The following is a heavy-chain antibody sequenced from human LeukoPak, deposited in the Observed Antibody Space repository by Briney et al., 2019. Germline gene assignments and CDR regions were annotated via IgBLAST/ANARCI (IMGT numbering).Heavy chain of an antibody. J-gene: IGHJ5*02. CDR1: GYSISSGYY. D-gene: IGHD3-3*01. CDR3: ASNYFSHWFDP. CDR2: IHHSGNT. V-gene: IGHV4-38-2*01. Sequence: SETLSLTCAVSGYSISSGYYWGWIRQPPGKGLEWIGSIHHSGNTYYNASLKSRVTISVDTSKNQFSLKLSSVTAADTAVYYCASNYFSHWFDPWGQGTLVTVSS.